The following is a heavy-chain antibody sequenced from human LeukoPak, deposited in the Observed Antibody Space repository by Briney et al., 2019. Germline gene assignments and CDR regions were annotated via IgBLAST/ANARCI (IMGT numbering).Heavy chain of an antibody. Sequence: KSSETLSLTCTVSGGSISSSSYYWGWIRQPPGKGLEWIGSIYYSGSTYYNPSLKSRVTISVDTSKNQFSLKLSSVTAADTAVYYCARRKSGWFVFWGQGTLVTVSS. J-gene: IGHJ4*02. CDR1: GGSISSSSYY. CDR3: ARRKSGWFVF. D-gene: IGHD6-19*01. V-gene: IGHV4-39*01. CDR2: IYYSGST.